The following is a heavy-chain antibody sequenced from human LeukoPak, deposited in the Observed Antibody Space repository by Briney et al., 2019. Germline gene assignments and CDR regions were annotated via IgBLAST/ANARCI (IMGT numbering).Heavy chain of an antibody. D-gene: IGHD4-17*01. CDR2: IYTSGST. J-gene: IGHJ5*02. Sequence: SETLSLTCTVSGGSISSYYWSWIRQPAGKGLEWIGRIYTSGSTNYNPSLKSRVTMSVDTSKNQFSLKLSSVTAADTAVYYCARDLLTVTTGGHLGAFDPWGRGTLVTVSS. V-gene: IGHV4-4*07. CDR3: ARDLLTVTTGGHLGAFDP. CDR1: GGSISSYY.